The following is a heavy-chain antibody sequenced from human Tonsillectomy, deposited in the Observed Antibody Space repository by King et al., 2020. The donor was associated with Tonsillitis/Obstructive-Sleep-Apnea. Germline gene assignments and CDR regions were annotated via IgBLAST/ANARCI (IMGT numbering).Heavy chain of an antibody. D-gene: IGHD4-17*01. CDR3: SNYDVRMRGFDI. Sequence: QLVQSGAEVKKPGASVKVSCKASGYTFTSFGITWVRQAPGQGLEWMGWISTYNGNTNCTQKLQGRVTMTTDTSTSTSYMELRSLRSDDTAVYYFSNYDVRMRGFDIWGRGTMVTVPS. J-gene: IGHJ3*02. CDR2: ISTYNGNT. V-gene: IGHV1-18*01. CDR1: GYTFTSFG.